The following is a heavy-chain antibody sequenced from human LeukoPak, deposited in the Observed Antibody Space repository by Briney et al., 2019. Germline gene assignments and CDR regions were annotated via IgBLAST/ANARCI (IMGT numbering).Heavy chain of an antibody. J-gene: IGHJ3*02. Sequence: TSETLSLTCTVSGGSISSGSYYWSWIRQPAGKGLEWIGRIYTSGSTNYNPSLKSRVTLSVDTSKNQFSLKVNSVTAADTAVYYCARDRDQWLRSGDAFDIWGQGTMVTVSS. CDR3: ARDRDQWLRSGDAFDI. CDR2: IYTSGST. CDR1: GGSISSGSYY. V-gene: IGHV4-61*02. D-gene: IGHD5-12*01.